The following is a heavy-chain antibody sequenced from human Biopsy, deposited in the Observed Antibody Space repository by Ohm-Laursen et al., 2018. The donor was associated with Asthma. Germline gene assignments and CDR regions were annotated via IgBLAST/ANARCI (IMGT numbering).Heavy chain of an antibody. V-gene: IGHV1-18*01. J-gene: IGHJ5*02. Sequence: ASVKVSCKASGYTFTSTVYGISWVRQAPGQGLEWMGWIRPHTGDTNYAQMLRGRVTMTTDTSTSTAYMELRCLRSDDTAVYYCARDPGGFDPWGQGTLVTVSS. CDR1: GYTFTSTVYG. CDR3: ARDPGGFDP. CDR2: IRPHTGDT. D-gene: IGHD3-10*01.